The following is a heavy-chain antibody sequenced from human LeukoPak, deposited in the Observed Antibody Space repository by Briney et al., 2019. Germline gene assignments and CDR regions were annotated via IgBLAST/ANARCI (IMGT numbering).Heavy chain of an antibody. CDR2: INSDGSST. V-gene: IGHV3-74*01. J-gene: IGHJ6*03. D-gene: IGHD3-22*01. Sequence: GGSLRLSCAASGFTFSSYWMHWVRQAPGKGLVWVSRINSDGSSTSYADSAKGRFTISRDNAKNTLYLQMNSLRAEDTAVYYCARSSSVGFYYYYMDVWGKGTTVTVSS. CDR1: GFTFSSYW. CDR3: ARSSSVGFYYYYMDV.